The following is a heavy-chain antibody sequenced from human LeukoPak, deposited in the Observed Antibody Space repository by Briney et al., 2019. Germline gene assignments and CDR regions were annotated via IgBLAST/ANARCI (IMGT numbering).Heavy chain of an antibody. D-gene: IGHD3-22*01. CDR1: GYTFTSYY. Sequence: ASVKVSCKASGYTFTSYYMHWVRQAPGQGLEWMGWINPKSGGTNNAQKFQGRVTMTRDTSISTAYMELSRLRSDDTAVYYCASFASAYYYDSSGYWDDAFDIWGQGTMVTVSS. CDR2: INPKSGGT. V-gene: IGHV1-2*02. CDR3: ASFASAYYYDSSGYWDDAFDI. J-gene: IGHJ3*02.